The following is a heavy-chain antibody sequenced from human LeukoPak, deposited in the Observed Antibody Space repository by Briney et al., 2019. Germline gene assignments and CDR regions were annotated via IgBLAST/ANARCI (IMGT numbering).Heavy chain of an antibody. CDR1: GYTLTELS. CDR2: FDPEDGET. CDR3: ATGVRYNWNDLHAFDI. J-gene: IGHJ3*02. Sequence: RAASVKVSCKVSGYTLTELSMHWVRQAPGKGLEWMGGFDPEDGETIYAQKFQGRVTMTEDTSTDTAYMELSSLRSEDTAVYYCATGVRYNWNDLHAFDIWGQGTMVTVSS. D-gene: IGHD1-1*01. V-gene: IGHV1-24*01.